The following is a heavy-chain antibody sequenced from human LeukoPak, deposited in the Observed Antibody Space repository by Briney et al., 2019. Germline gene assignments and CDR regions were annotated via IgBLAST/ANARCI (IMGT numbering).Heavy chain of an antibody. CDR2: ISSRSDYT. J-gene: IGHJ4*02. Sequence: GGSLRLSCAASGLTFSIYAMSWVRQAPGKGLEWVSSISSRSDYTYYEDSVKGRFTISRDNSQNTLYLQMNSLRAEDTAIYYCAKDRPNYYESNGHYYRRDGDYWGQGTLVTVSS. CDR3: AKDRPNYYESNGHYYRRDGDY. D-gene: IGHD3-22*01. CDR1: GLTFSIYA. V-gene: IGHV3-23*01.